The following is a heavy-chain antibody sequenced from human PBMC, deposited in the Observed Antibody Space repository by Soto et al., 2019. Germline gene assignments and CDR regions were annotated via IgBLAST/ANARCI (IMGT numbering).Heavy chain of an antibody. D-gene: IGHD3-10*01. J-gene: IGHJ3*02. CDR3: VVRGSAFDI. V-gene: IGHV3-64D*08. CDR1: GFSFSGDA. CDR2: ISSDGEKS. Sequence: GGSLRLSCSASGFSFSGDAVHWVRQAPGKGLEYVSGISSDGEKSYYADSVKGSFTITRDNSKNTLYLQMSSLRPEDTAMYYCVVRGSAFDIWGQGTMVTVSS.